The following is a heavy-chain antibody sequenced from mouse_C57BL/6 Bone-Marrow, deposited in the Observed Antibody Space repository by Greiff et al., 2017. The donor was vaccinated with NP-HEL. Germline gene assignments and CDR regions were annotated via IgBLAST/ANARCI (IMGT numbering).Heavy chain of an antibody. CDR2: INPYNGGT. CDR3: ARPSAQALCDY. V-gene: IGHV1-19*01. J-gene: IGHJ2*01. D-gene: IGHD3-2*02. CDR1: GYTFTDYY. Sequence: DVHLVESGPVLVKPGASVKMSCKASGYTFTDYYMNWVKQSHGKSLEWIGVINPYNGGTSYNQKFKGKATLTVDKSSSTAYMELNSLTSEDSAVYYCARPSAQALCDYWGQGTTLTVSS.